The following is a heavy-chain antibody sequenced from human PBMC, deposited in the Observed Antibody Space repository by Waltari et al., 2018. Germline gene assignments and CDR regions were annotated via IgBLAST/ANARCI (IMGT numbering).Heavy chain of an antibody. D-gene: IGHD2-2*02. CDR2: VWFDGSSI. V-gene: IGHV3-30*02. CDR1: GFTFSNFG. Sequence: QVNLVESGGGMVQPGGSMRLYCATSGFTFSNFGVHWVRQAPGKGQWWVALVWFDGSSIFYADSVWGRFTISRDNSASTLYLDMDSLRLDDTAMYYCAKDAFGNTYLDFWGQGTLVTVSS. CDR3: AKDAFGNTYLDF. J-gene: IGHJ4*02.